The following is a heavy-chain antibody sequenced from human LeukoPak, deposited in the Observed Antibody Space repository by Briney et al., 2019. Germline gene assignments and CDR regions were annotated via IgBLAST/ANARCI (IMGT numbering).Heavy chain of an antibody. CDR1: GFTFSNYW. V-gene: IGHV3-74*01. Sequence: GGSLRLSCATSGFTFSNYWMRWVRQVPGKGLVWVSRIKGDGSSTRNADSVEGRFTISRDNAKNTLYLQMNSLRAEDTAVYYCAREGLNCSSSSCQRATFDYWGQGTLVTVSS. D-gene: IGHD2-2*01. J-gene: IGHJ4*02. CDR3: AREGLNCSSSSCQRATFDY. CDR2: IKGDGSST.